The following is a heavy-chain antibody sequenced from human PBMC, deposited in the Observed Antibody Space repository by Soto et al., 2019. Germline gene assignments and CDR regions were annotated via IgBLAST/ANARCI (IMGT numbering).Heavy chain of an antibody. Sequence: PSETLSLTCTVSGGSISSSSYYWGWIRQPPGKGLEWIGSIYYSGNTYYNPSLKSRITISVDTSRNQVSLKLSSVTAADSAVYFCARARYQLLHPYYYGMDVWGQGTTVTVSS. CDR2: IYYSGNT. D-gene: IGHD2-2*01. V-gene: IGHV4-39*07. CDR1: GGSISSSSYY. J-gene: IGHJ6*02. CDR3: ARARYQLLHPYYYGMDV.